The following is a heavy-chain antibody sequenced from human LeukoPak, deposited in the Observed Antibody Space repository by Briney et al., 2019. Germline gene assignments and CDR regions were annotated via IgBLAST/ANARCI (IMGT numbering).Heavy chain of an antibody. CDR1: GYTFTSYD. D-gene: IGHD2-15*01. CDR3: ARDQVARDIVVVLAATGTIDY. CDR2: MNPNSGNT. J-gene: IGHJ4*02. V-gene: IGHV1-8*03. Sequence: ASVKVSCKASGYTFTSYDINWVRQATGQGLEWMGWMNPNSGNTGYAQKFQGRVTITRNTSISTAYMELSSLRSDDTAVYYCARDQVARDIVVVLAATGTIDYWGQGTLVTVSS.